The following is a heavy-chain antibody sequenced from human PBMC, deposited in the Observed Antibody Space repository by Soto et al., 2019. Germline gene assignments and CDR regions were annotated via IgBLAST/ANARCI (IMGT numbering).Heavy chain of an antibody. V-gene: IGHV4-34*01. CDR3: ARDTHSVYYYYYGMDV. D-gene: IGHD3-10*01. CDR2: INHSGST. CDR1: GGSVSGYY. J-gene: IGHJ6*02. Sequence: ETMYLTCAVYGGSVSGYYWSWIRQPPGKGLEWIGEINHSGSTNYNPSLKSRVTISVDTSKNQFSLKLSSVTAADTAVYYCARDTHSVYYYYYGMDVWGQGTTVTVSS.